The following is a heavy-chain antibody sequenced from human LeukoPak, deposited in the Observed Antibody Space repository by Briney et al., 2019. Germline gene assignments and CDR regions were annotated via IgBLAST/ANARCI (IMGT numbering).Heavy chain of an antibody. V-gene: IGHV4-59*08. CDR1: GGSISSYY. J-gene: IGHJ3*02. Sequence: SSETLSLTCTVSGGSISSYYWSWIRQPPGKGLEWIGYIYYSGSTNYNPSLKSRVTISVDTSKNQFSLKLSSVTAADTAVYYCASLELLTDAFDIWGQGTMVTVSS. CDR2: IYYSGST. CDR3: ASLELLTDAFDI. D-gene: IGHD1-26*01.